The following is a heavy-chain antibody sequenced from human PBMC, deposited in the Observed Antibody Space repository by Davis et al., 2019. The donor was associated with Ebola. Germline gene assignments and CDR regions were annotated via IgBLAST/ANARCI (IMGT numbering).Heavy chain of an antibody. D-gene: IGHD3-22*01. CDR2: IKQDGSDK. CDR3: ARKSPNQGGGVGRYYYDSSLPDY. J-gene: IGHJ4*02. V-gene: IGHV3-7*03. CDR1: GFTFSSYW. Sequence: PGGSLRLSCAASGFTFSSYWMSWVRQAPGKGLEWVANIKQDGSDKYYVDSVKGRFTISRDNAKNSLYLQMNSLRAEDTALYYCARKSPNQGGGVGRYYYDSSLPDYWGQGTLVTVSS.